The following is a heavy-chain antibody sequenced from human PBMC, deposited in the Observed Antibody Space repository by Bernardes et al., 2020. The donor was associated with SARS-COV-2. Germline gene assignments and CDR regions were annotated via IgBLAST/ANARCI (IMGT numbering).Heavy chain of an antibody. CDR1: GFTFSSYS. D-gene: IGHD3-10*01. Sequence: GGSLRLSCAASGFTFSSYSMNWVRQAPGKGLEWVSSISSSSSYIYYADSVKGRFTISRDNAKNSLYLQMNSLRAEDTAVYYCARQEVGLWFGELNYYYYMDVWGKGTTVTVSS. CDR2: ISSSSSYI. V-gene: IGHV3-21*01. CDR3: ARQEVGLWFGELNYYYYMDV. J-gene: IGHJ6*03.